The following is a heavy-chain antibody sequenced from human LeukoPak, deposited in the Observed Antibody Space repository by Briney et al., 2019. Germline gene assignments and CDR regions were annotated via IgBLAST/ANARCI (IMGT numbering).Heavy chain of an antibody. Sequence: VGSLRLSCAASVFSFSSYEMNWVRQAPGKGLEWVSYISSSTSSIFYADSVKGRFTISRDNAKNSLYLQLNSLRADDTAIYYCAREGYCSGGTCHDYDAFDIWGQGTMVTVSS. CDR1: VFSFSSYE. CDR2: ISSSTSSI. D-gene: IGHD2-15*01. J-gene: IGHJ3*02. CDR3: AREGYCSGGTCHDYDAFDI. V-gene: IGHV3-48*03.